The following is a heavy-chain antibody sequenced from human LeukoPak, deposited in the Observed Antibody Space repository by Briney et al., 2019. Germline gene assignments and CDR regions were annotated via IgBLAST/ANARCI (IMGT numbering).Heavy chain of an antibody. D-gene: IGHD3-9*01. Sequence: SETLSLTCTVSGGSISSYYWSRIRQPPGKGLEWIGYIYYSGSTNYNPSLKSRVTISVDTSKNQFSLKLSSVTAADTAVYYCAGSNFTLRYFDWYQNAFDIWGQGTMVTVSS. V-gene: IGHV4-59*01. CDR2: IYYSGST. CDR1: GGSISSYY. J-gene: IGHJ3*02. CDR3: AGSNFTLRYFDWYQNAFDI.